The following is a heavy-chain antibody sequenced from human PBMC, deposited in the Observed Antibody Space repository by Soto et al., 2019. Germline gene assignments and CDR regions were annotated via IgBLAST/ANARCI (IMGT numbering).Heavy chain of an antibody. D-gene: IGHD2-2*01. J-gene: IGHJ4*02. CDR2: VFYTGST. Sequence: SETLSLTCSVSGGPISSYYWNWIRQPPGKGLEWIGYVFYTGSTDYNPTLKSRVTMSIDTSRNQFSLKLTSVTAADTAVYYCARAFGSTMPSLVWGQGTLVTVSS. CDR1: GGPISSYY. CDR3: ARAFGSTMPSLV. V-gene: IGHV4-59*01.